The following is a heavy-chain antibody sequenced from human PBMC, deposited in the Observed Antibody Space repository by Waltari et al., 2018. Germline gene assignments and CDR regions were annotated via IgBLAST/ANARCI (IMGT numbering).Heavy chain of an antibody. Sequence: QVQLQQWGAGLLKPSETLSLTCAVYGGSFSGYYWSWIRQPPGKGLEWIGEINHSGSTNYNPSRKSRVTISVDTSKNQFSLKLSSVTAADTAVYYCARGVVVPAAIDYWGQGTLVTVSS. CDR3: ARGVVVPAAIDY. CDR1: GGSFSGYY. CDR2: INHSGST. D-gene: IGHD2-2*01. J-gene: IGHJ4*02. V-gene: IGHV4-34*01.